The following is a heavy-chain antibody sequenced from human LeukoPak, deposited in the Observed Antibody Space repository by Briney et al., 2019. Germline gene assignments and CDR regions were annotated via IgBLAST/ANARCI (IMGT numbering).Heavy chain of an antibody. CDR3: ARGLGYSYGYGIDY. Sequence: PGGSLRLSCAASGFTFSSYAMHWVRQAPGTGLVWVSRIHPDGSITTYADSVKGRFTISRDNAKNTLYPQMNSLRAEDTALYYCARGLGYSYGYGIDYWGQGTLVTVSS. D-gene: IGHD5-18*01. CDR2: IHPDGSIT. J-gene: IGHJ4*02. CDR1: GFTFSSYA. V-gene: IGHV3-74*03.